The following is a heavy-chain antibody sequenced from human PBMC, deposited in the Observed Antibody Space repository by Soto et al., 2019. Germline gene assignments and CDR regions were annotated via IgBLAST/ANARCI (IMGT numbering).Heavy chain of an antibody. CDR3: ARVDCSGGSCLNYYYGMDV. V-gene: IGHV3-53*01. CDR2: IYSGGST. CDR1: GFTVSSNY. Sequence: PGGSLRLSCAASGFTVSSNYMSWVRQAPGKGLEWVSVIYSGGSTYYADSVKGRFTISRDNSKNTLYLQMNSLRAEDPAVYYCARVDCSGGSCLNYYYGMDVWGQGTTVTVSS. J-gene: IGHJ6*02. D-gene: IGHD2-15*01.